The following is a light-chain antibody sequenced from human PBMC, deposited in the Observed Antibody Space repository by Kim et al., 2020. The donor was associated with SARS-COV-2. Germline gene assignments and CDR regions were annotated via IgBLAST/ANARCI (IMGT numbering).Light chain of an antibody. CDR3: QQYNRWPYT. CDR2: GAS. CDR1: QSIATN. J-gene: IGKJ2*01. V-gene: IGKV3-15*01. Sequence: EIVMTQSPATLSVSPGERVTLFCRASQSIATNVGWYQQKPGQAPRLLIYGASPRATGVPGRFSGSGSGTDFTLTIDSLQSEDFAVYFCQQYNRWPYTFGQGTKLEIK.